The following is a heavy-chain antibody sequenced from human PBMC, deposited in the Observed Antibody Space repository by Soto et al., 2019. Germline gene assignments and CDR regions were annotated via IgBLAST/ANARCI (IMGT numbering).Heavy chain of an antibody. J-gene: IGHJ4*02. CDR3: ARDLPPYSSGYYFDY. CDR2: IWYDGSNK. V-gene: IGHV3-33*01. D-gene: IGHD3-22*01. Sequence: PGGSLRLSCAASGFTFSSYGMHWVRQAPGKGLEWVAVIWYDGSNKYYADSVKGRFTISRDNSKNTLYLQMNSLRAEDTAVYYCARDLPPYSSGYYFDYWGQGTLVTVSS. CDR1: GFTFSSYG.